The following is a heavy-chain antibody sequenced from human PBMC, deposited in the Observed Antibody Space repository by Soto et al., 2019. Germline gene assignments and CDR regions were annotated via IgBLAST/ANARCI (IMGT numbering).Heavy chain of an antibody. CDR3: ARKPPTYSKSPY. Sequence: GGSLRLSCAASGFIFTTYGLHWVRQAPGKGLEWVAVIWYDGSNQYYADSVKGRFTISRDNSKNILYLEMNSVRVEDTAVYYCARKPPTYSKSPYWGQGTLVTVSS. CDR1: GFIFTTYG. D-gene: IGHD6-13*01. V-gene: IGHV3-33*01. J-gene: IGHJ4*02. CDR2: IWYDGSNQ.